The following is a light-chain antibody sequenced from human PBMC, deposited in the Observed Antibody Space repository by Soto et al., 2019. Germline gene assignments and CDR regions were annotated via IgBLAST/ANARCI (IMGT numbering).Light chain of an antibody. CDR2: DVS. CDR1: SSDVGGYNY. CDR3: CSHAGSPYV. Sequence: QSVLTQPRSVSGSPGQSVTMSCTGNSSDVGGYNYVSWYQQHPGKAPKLMIYDVSKRPSGVPDRFSGSKSGNTASLTISGLQAEDEADYYCCSHAGSPYVFGTGTKVTVL. J-gene: IGLJ1*01. V-gene: IGLV2-11*01.